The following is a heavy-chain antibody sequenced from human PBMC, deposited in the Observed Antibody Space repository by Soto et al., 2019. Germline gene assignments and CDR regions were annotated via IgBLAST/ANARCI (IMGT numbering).Heavy chain of an antibody. CDR2: ISYDGSNK. D-gene: IGHD1-20*01. J-gene: IGHJ4*02. Sequence: QVQLVESGGGVVQPGRSLRLSCAASGFTFSSYGMHWVRQAPGKGLEWMAVISYDGSNKYYADSVKGRFTISRDNSKNTLYLQMNSLRAEDTAVYYCAKIRVYNWNTRYFDYWGQGTLVTVSS. CDR1: GFTFSSYG. CDR3: AKIRVYNWNTRYFDY. V-gene: IGHV3-30*18.